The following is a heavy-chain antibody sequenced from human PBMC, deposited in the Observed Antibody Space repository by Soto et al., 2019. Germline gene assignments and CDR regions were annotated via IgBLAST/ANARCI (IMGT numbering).Heavy chain of an antibody. CDR1: GGSVSSGSYY. D-gene: IGHD3-3*01. V-gene: IGHV4-61*01. Sequence: SETLSLTCTVSGGSVSSGSYYWSWIRQPPGKGLEWIGYIYYSGSTNYNPSLKSRVTISVDTSKNQFSLKLSSVTAADTAVYYCARGAYYDFWSGYYDFDYWGQGTLVTVSS. CDR2: IYYSGST. J-gene: IGHJ4*02. CDR3: ARGAYYDFWSGYYDFDY.